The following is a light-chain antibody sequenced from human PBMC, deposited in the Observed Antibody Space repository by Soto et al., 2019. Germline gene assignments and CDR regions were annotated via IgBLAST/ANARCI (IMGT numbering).Light chain of an antibody. V-gene: IGKV1-33*01. CDR2: DAS. CDR1: QDISNF. Sequence: DIQMTQSPSSLSASVGDRITITCQASQDISNFLNWYQQKAGKAPKLLISDASKLESGVPSRFSGSGSGTDFSFTISSLQHEDVETYFCQQCENLHLTLGGGTKVDLK. J-gene: IGKJ4*01. CDR3: QQCENLHLT.